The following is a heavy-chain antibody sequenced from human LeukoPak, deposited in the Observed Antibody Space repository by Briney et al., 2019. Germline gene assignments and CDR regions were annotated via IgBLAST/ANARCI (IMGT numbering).Heavy chain of an antibody. Sequence: SETLSLTCSVSGGSISSYYWSWIRQPAGKGLETIGRIYGSGSTNYNPSLKSRVTMSVDTSKNQFSLNLSSVTAADTAVYYCARVGLAAPTYYYYMDVWGKGTTVTVSS. CDR1: GGSISSYY. D-gene: IGHD6-6*01. CDR2: IYGSGST. V-gene: IGHV4-4*07. CDR3: ARVGLAAPTYYYYMDV. J-gene: IGHJ6*03.